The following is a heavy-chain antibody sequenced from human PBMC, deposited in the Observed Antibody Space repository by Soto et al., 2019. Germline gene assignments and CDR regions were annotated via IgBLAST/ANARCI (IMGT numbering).Heavy chain of an antibody. CDR1: GYSFTSYW. J-gene: IGHJ4*02. Sequence: GESLKISCKGSGYSFTSYWIGWVRQMPGKGLEWMGIIYPGDSDTRYSPSFQGQVTISADKSISTAYLQWSSLKASDTAMYYCARCSRDAAIAAAGTFDYWGQGTLVTVSS. CDR3: ARCSRDAAIAAAGTFDY. D-gene: IGHD6-13*01. CDR2: IYPGDSDT. V-gene: IGHV5-51*01.